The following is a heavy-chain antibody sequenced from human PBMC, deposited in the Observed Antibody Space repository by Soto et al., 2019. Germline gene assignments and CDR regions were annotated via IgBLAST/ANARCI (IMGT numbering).Heavy chain of an antibody. CDR1: GYSFTNYW. V-gene: IGHV5-51*01. D-gene: IGHD3-16*01. J-gene: IGHJ4*02. CDR3: ARHPGNPSPPRFVWEY. Sequence: GESLKISCNGSGYSFTNYWIGWVRQMPGKGLEWMGIIYPGDSDTRYMPSFRGQVTISVDKSISTAYLQWSRLKASDTAMYCCARHPGNPSPPRFVWEYCGRGTRGTVS. CDR2: IYPGDSDT.